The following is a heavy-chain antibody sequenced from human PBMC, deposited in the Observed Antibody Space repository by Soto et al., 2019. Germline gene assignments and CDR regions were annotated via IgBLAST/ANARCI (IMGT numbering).Heavy chain of an antibody. J-gene: IGHJ4*02. CDR1: GGTFSSYA. CDR2: IIPIFGTA. V-gene: IGHV1-69*13. Sequence: GASVKVSCKASGGTFSSYAISWVRQAPGQGLEWMGGIIPIFGTANYAQKFQGRVTITADESTSTAYMELSSLRSEDTAVYYCARDRRDGYNLRLLRYWGQGTLVTVSS. CDR3: ARDRRDGYNLRLLRY. D-gene: IGHD5-12*01.